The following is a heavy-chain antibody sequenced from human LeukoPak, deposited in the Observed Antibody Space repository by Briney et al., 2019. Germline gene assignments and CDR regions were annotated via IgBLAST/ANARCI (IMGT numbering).Heavy chain of an antibody. CDR3: ARGRAPNIAAAGLGY. CDR2: IYYSGST. CDR1: GGSISSSSYY. Sequence: SETLSLTCTVSGGSISSSSYYWGWIRQPPGKGLGWIGSIYYSGSTYYNPSLKSRVTISVDTSKNQFSLKLSSVTAADTAVYYCARGRAPNIAAAGLGYWGQGTLVTVSS. V-gene: IGHV4-39*01. J-gene: IGHJ4*02. D-gene: IGHD6-13*01.